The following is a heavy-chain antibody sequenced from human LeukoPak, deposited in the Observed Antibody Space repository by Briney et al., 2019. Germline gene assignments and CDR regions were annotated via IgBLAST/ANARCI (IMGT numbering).Heavy chain of an antibody. CDR2: IKQDGSEK. CDR1: GFTFSSSW. V-gene: IGHV3-7*01. J-gene: IGHJ6*03. D-gene: IGHD3-10*01. CDR3: AREIFGPLASRVGMDV. Sequence: GGSLRLSCAASGFTFSSSWMSWVRQAPGKGLEWVANIKQDGSEKYYVDSVKGRFTISRDNAKNSLYLQMNSLRAEDTAVYYCAREIFGPLASRVGMDVWGKGTTVTVSS.